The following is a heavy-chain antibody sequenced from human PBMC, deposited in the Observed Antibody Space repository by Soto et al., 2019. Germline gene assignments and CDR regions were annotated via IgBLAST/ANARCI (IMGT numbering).Heavy chain of an antibody. J-gene: IGHJ6*02. CDR3: ASEVREYYYYYGMDV. CDR2: INHSGST. D-gene: IGHD3-10*01. CDR1: GGSFSGYY. Sequence: QVQLQQWGAGLLKPSETLSLTCAVYGGSFSGYYWSWIRQPPGKGLEWIGEINHSGSTNYNPSLKSRVTISVDTSKKQFSLKLSSVTAADTAVYYCASEVREYYYYYGMDVWGQGTTVTVSS. V-gene: IGHV4-34*01.